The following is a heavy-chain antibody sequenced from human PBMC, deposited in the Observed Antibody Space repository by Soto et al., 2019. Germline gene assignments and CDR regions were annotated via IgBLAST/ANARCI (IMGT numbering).Heavy chain of an antibody. Sequence: QGQLVQSGAEVKQPGSSVKVSCKASGGTFRNYAITWVRQAPGQGLEWMGRIIPIFGTANYAQQFQGRITITADESTTTAYLELTSLRSEDTAVYYCARGRPARVTSIGGYYYYGMDVWGQGNTVTVSS. V-gene: IGHV1-69*01. CDR2: IIPIFGTA. J-gene: IGHJ6*02. CDR1: GGTFRNYA. D-gene: IGHD3-16*01. CDR3: ARGRPARVTSIGGYYYYGMDV.